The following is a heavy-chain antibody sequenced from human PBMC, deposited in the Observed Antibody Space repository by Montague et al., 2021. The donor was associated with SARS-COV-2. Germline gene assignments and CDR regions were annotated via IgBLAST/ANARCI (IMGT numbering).Heavy chain of an antibody. CDR3: GRGRKVVPWFRYYDMDV. V-gene: IGHV4-34*01. CDR2: ISHCGTT. J-gene: IGHJ6*02. CDR1: DGSFSGYY. D-gene: IGHD1-14*01. Sequence: SETLSLTCAVYDGSFSGYYWNWIRQPPGKGLEWIGEISHCGTTKXNPSLKSRATISLDKSKSQFSLKLTSVTAADTAIYYCGRGRKVVPWFRYYDMDVWGQGTTVTVSS.